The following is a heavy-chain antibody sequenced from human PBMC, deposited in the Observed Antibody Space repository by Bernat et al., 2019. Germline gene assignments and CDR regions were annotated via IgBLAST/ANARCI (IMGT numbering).Heavy chain of an antibody. CDR1: GDSINSIHYY. Sequence: QLQLQESGPGLVKPSETLSLTCTVSGDSINSIHYYWGWIRQPPGMGLEWIGSIYYSGSTYNNPSLKSRVTISIDTSKNQFSLKLSSVTAADTAVYYCARHAYSSSLYRSFHHWGQGTLVTVSS. V-gene: IGHV4-39*01. J-gene: IGHJ1*01. CDR3: ARHAYSSSLYRSFHH. CDR2: IYYSGST. D-gene: IGHD2-15*01.